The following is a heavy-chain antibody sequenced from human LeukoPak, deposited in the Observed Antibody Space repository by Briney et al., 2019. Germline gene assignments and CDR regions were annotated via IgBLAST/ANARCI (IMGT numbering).Heavy chain of an antibody. J-gene: IGHJ3*02. CDR3: TRDGGDSGNTAFDI. D-gene: IGHD3-16*01. CDR2: SRRKSQSYTT. CDR1: GLTLSDHI. Sequence: GGSLRLSCTGSGLTLSDHIIDWFRQAPGKGLEWVGRSRRKSQSYTTEYAASVKDRFTISRDDSKNSLHLQMNSLKTEDTAVYFCTRDGGDSGNTAFDIWGQGTMVTVSS. V-gene: IGHV3-72*01.